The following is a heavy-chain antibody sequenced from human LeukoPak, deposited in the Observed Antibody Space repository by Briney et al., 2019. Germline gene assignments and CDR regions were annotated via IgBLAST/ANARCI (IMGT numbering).Heavy chain of an antibody. V-gene: IGHV1-2*06. Sequence: ASVKVSCKASGYTFTGYYMHWVRQAPGQGLEWMGRINPNSGGTNYAQKFQGRVTMTRDTSISTAYMELSRLRSDDTAVYYCARVVGTTRPNFDYWGQGTRVTVSS. CDR2: INPNSGGT. J-gene: IGHJ4*02. CDR3: ARVVGTTRPNFDY. D-gene: IGHD1-26*01. CDR1: GYTFTGYY.